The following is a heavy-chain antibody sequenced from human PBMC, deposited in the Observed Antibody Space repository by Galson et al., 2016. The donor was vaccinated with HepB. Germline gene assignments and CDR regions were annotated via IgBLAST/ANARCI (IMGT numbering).Heavy chain of an antibody. CDR1: GYTFTSYG. D-gene: IGHD6-13*01. Sequence: SVKVSCKASGYTFTSYGISWVRQAPGQGLEWMGWISAYTGYTNYAQELQGRVTMTTDTSTSTAYMELRSLRSDDTAVYYCATSTSSWINWFAPWGQGTLGPVSS. CDR3: ATSTSSWINWFAP. V-gene: IGHV1-18*01. J-gene: IGHJ5*02. CDR2: ISAYTGYT.